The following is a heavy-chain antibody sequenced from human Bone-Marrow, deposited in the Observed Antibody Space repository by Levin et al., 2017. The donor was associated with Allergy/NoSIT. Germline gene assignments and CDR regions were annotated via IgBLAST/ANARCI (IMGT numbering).Heavy chain of an antibody. Sequence: GPVKVSCKASGYTFNVYSIHWVRQAPGQGLEWMGWSDPHSGATNYAQKFQGRVTMTRDTSIDTAYMDLSNLISDDTAVYYCARTWDNYYYAMDVWGQGTSVTVSS. V-gene: IGHV1-2*02. CDR3: ARTWDNYYYAMDV. D-gene: IGHD1-26*01. J-gene: IGHJ6*02. CDR1: GYTFNVYS. CDR2: SDPHSGAT.